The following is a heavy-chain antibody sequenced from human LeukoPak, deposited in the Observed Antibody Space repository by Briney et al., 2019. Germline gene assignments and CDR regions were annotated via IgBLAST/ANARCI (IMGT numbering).Heavy chain of an antibody. CDR2: ISAYNGNI. V-gene: IGHV1-18*01. D-gene: IGHD3-3*01. J-gene: IGHJ5*02. CDR3: ARALSYENWFDP. CDR1: GYTFTSYG. Sequence: ASVKVSCKASGYTFTSYGISWVRQAPGQGLEWMGWISAYNGNINYAQKLQGRVTMTTDTSTSTAYMELRSLRSDDTAVYYCARALSYENWFDPWGQGTLVTVSS.